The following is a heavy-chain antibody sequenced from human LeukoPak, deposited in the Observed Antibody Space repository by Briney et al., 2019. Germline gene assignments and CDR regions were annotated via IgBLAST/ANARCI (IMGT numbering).Heavy chain of an antibody. CDR3: ARGGLGYYDSSGYYPHDAFDI. CDR1: GGTFSSYA. D-gene: IGHD3-22*01. V-gene: IGHV1-69*06. CDR2: IIPIFGTA. Sequence: SVKVSCKASGGTFSSYAISWVRQAPGQGLEWMGGIIPIFGTANYAQKFQGRVTITADKSTSTAYMELSSLRSEDTAVYYCARGGLGYYDSSGYYPHDAFDIWGQGTMVTVSS. J-gene: IGHJ3*02.